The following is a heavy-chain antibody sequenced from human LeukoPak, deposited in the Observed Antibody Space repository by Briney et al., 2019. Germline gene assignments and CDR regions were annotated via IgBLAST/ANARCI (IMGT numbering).Heavy chain of an antibody. CDR2: INHSGST. CDR3: ARPRGITNSLDY. V-gene: IGHV4-34*01. D-gene: IGHD3-16*01. CDR1: GGSFSGYY. Sequence: SETLSLTCAVYGGSFSGYYWSWIRQPPGKGLGWIGEINHSGSTNYNPSLKSRVTISVDTSKNQFSLKLSSGTAADTAVYYCARPRGITNSLDYWGQGTLVTVSS. J-gene: IGHJ4*02.